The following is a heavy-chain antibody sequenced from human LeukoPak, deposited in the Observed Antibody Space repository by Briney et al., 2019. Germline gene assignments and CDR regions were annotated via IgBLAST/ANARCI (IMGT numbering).Heavy chain of an antibody. CDR1: GGTFSSYA. V-gene: IGHV1-69*13. J-gene: IGHJ6*03. CDR2: IIPIFGTA. Sequence: ASVKVSCKASGGTFSSYAISWVRQPPGQGLEWMGGIIPIFGTANYAQKFQGRVTITADESTSTAYMELSSLRSEDTAVYYCARGLPNDIVVVPAAIPRSYYYMDVWGKGTTVTVSS. D-gene: IGHD2-2*02. CDR3: ARGLPNDIVVVPAAIPRSYYYMDV.